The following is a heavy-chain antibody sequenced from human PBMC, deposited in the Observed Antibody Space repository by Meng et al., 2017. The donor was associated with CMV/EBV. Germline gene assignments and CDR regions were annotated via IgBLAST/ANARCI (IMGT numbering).Heavy chain of an antibody. J-gene: IGHJ6*02. CDR1: GFTFSDYY. V-gene: IGHV3-11*04. CDR2: ISSSGSTI. CDR3: ARENYCSSTSCPDYYYGMDV. Sequence: GESLKISCAASGFTFSDYYMSWIRQAPGKGLEWVSYISSSGSTIYYADSVKGRFTISRDNAKNSLYLQMNSLRAEDTAAYYCARENYCSSTSCPDYYYGMDVWGQGTTVTVSS. D-gene: IGHD2-2*01.